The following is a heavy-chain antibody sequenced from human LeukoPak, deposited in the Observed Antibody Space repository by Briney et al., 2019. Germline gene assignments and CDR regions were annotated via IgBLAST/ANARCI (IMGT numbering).Heavy chain of an antibody. V-gene: IGHV3-9*01. D-gene: IGHD5-18*01. Sequence: GRSLRLSCAASGFTFGDYAMHWVRQAPGKGLEWVSGISWNSGTIGYADSVKGRFTISRDNAKNSLYLQMNSLRAEDTALYYCAKDDTAMARGGFDYWGQGTLVTVSS. CDR3: AKDDTAMARGGFDY. J-gene: IGHJ4*02. CDR1: GFTFGDYA. CDR2: ISWNSGTI.